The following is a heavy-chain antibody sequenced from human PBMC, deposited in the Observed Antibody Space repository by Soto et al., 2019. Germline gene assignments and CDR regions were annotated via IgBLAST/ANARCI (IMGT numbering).Heavy chain of an antibody. V-gene: IGHV1-69*01. D-gene: IGHD3-10*01. J-gene: IGHJ4*02. Sequence: QVQLVQSGAEVKKPGSSVKVSCKASGGTFSSYAISWVRQAPGQGLEWMGGIIPIFGTANYAQKFQGRVTITADESTSTAYMELSSLRSEDTAVYYCARDGMVRGVLTHSFDYWGQGPLVTVSS. CDR2: IIPIFGTA. CDR3: ARDGMVRGVLTHSFDY. CDR1: GGTFSSYA.